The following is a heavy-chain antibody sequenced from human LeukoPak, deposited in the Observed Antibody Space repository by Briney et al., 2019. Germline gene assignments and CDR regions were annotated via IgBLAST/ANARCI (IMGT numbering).Heavy chain of an antibody. CDR2: IYSGGSS. J-gene: IGHJ6*02. Sequence: SETLSLTCTVSGGSISSSSYYWGWLRQPPGKGLEWIGSIYSGGSSYYNPSLKSRVSISVDTSNNQFSLKVNSVTAADTAVYYCARDAGHQLSRRNYYAMDVWGQGTTVTVSS. D-gene: IGHD2-2*01. CDR1: GGSISSSSYY. V-gene: IGHV4-39*07. CDR3: ARDAGHQLSRRNYYAMDV.